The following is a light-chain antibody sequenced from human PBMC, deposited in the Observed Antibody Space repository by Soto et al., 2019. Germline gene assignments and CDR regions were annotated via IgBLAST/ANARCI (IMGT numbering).Light chain of an antibody. CDR2: GAS. V-gene: IGKV3-20*01. Sequence: EIVLTQSPGTLSLSPGERATLSCRAAQSVSNNYLAWYQQKPGQAPRLLIYGASSRATGIPDRFSGSGSGTDFTLTISRLEPEDFAMYYCQQYGSSRTFGQGTKVEIK. J-gene: IGKJ1*01. CDR1: QSVSNNY. CDR3: QQYGSSRT.